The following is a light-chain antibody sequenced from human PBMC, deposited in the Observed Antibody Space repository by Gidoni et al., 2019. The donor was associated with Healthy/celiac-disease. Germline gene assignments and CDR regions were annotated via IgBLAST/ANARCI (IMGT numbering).Light chain of an antibody. V-gene: IGKV3-11*01. CDR2: DAS. CDR3: QQRSNWPRT. Sequence: ELVLPQSPSTLSLSPGERATLSCRASQSVSSYLSWYQQKPGQAPRLLIYDASNRATGIPARFSGSGSGTDFTLTISSLEPEDFAVYYYQQRSNWPRTFGGGTKVEIK. CDR1: QSVSSY. J-gene: IGKJ4*01.